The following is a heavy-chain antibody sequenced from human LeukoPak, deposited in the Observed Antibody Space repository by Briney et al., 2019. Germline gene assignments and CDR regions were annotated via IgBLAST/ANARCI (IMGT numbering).Heavy chain of an antibody. D-gene: IGHD6-13*01. CDR1: GYTFTSYY. V-gene: IGHV1-46*01. CDR2: INPSGGST. Sequence: ASVKVSCKASGYTFTSYYMHWVRQAPGQGLEWMGIINPSGGSTNYAQKFQGRVTMTRDTSISTAYMELSRLRSDDTAVYYCARAAAAKPYYYYYYMDVWGKGTTVTVSS. CDR3: ARAAAAKPYYYYYYMDV. J-gene: IGHJ6*03.